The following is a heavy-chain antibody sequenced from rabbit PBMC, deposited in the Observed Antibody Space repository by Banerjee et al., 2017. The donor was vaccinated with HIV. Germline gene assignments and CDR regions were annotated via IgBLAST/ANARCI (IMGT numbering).Heavy chain of an antibody. J-gene: IGHJ4*01. CDR3: ARDLAGVIGWNFNL. Sequence: QEQLVESGGGLVQPGGSLKLTCTVSGFDFSSYGVSWVRQAPGKGLVWNGYIDPVFGRTYYASWVNGRFTSSSDNAQNTVDLKMNSLTAADTATYFCARDLAGVIGWNFNLWGPGTLVTVS. CDR2: IDPVFGRT. CDR1: GFDFSSYG. D-gene: IGHD4-1*01. V-gene: IGHV1S47*01.